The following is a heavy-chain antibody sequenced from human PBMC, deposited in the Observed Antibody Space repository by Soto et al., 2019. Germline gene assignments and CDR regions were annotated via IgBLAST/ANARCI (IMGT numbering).Heavy chain of an antibody. J-gene: IGHJ6*02. D-gene: IGHD4-4*01. CDR1: GYSFTTYW. CDR2: INPGDSDI. V-gene: IGHV5-51*01. Sequence: PGESLKISCKASGYSFTTYWIAWVRQMPGKGLEWMGIINPGDSDIRYSPSFQGQVTISADNSISTAYLQWSSLKASDTAMYYCAIHEQFYYYYYGMDVWGQGTAVTVS. CDR3: AIHEQFYYYYYGMDV.